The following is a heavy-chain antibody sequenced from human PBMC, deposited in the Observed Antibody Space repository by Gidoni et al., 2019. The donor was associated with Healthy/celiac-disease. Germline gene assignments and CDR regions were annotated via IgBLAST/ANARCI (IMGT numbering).Heavy chain of an antibody. D-gene: IGHD2-2*01. Sequence: QVQLVQSGAAVKQPGSSVKVSCKASGGPFSSYAISWLRQAPGQGLEWMGRIIPILGIANYAQKFQCRVTITADKSTSTAYMELSSLRSEDTAVYYCARDRSYPIVVVPAANDAFAIWGQGTMVTVSS. CDR2: IIPILGIA. CDR1: GGPFSSYA. CDR3: ARDRSYPIVVVPAANDAFAI. J-gene: IGHJ3*02. V-gene: IGHV1-69*04.